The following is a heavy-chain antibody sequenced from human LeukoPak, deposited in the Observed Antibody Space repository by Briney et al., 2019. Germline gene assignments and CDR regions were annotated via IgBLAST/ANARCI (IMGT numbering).Heavy chain of an antibody. CDR2: ISGSGGST. Sequence: GGSLRLSCAASGFTFSSYAMSWVRQAPGKGLEWVSAISGSGGSTYYADSVKGRFTISRDNAKNSLYLQMNSLRAEDTAVYYCARAGRRLFGLLIPLSFDYWGQGTPVTVSS. CDR1: GFTFSSYA. D-gene: IGHD3/OR15-3a*01. V-gene: IGHV3-23*01. J-gene: IGHJ4*02. CDR3: ARAGRRLFGLLIPLSFDY.